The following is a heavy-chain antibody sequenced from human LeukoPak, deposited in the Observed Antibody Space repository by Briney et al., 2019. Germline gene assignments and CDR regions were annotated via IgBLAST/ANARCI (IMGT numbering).Heavy chain of an antibody. CDR1: GFTFSTYI. D-gene: IGHD3-10*01. Sequence: PRGSLRLSCASSGFTFSTYIISWVRQAPGEGLEWVSSISDSGTSISYADSMKGRFSISRDNAKNSLYLQMNSLRVEDTAVYYCARNGSLFDYWGPGTLVTVSS. J-gene: IGHJ4*02. CDR2: ISDSGTSI. CDR3: ARNGSLFDY. V-gene: IGHV3-21*01.